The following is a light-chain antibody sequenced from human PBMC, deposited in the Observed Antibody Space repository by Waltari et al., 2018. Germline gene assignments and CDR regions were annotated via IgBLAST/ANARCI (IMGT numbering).Light chain of an antibody. CDR3: LSYAGNDGYF. V-gene: IGLV2-8*01. CDR1: SSDVGGYNY. J-gene: IGLJ1*01. CDR2: DVS. Sequence: QSALTQPPSASGSPGQSVTISCTGTSSDVGGYNYVSWYQHHPGKAPKLMLTDVSKRPSGVPDRVSGSKSSNTASLTISGLQADDEADYYCLSYAGNDGYFFGTGTRVTVL.